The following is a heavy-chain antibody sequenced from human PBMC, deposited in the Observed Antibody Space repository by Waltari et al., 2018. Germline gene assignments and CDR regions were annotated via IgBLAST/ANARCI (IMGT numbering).Heavy chain of an antibody. CDR1: GGSFSGYY. D-gene: IGHD6-19*01. J-gene: IGHJ3*02. V-gene: IGHV4-34*01. Sequence: QVQLQQWGAGLLKPSETLSLTCAVSGGSFSGYYWSWIRPPPGKGLEWIGEINHSGSTNYNPSLKSRVTISVDTSKNQFSLKLSSVTAADTAVYYCARRVGSGWSVFGAFDIWGQGTMVTVSS. CDR3: ARRVGSGWSVFGAFDI. CDR2: INHSGST.